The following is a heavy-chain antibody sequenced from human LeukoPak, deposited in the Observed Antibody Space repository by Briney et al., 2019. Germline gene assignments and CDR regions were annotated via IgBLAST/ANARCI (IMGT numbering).Heavy chain of an antibody. J-gene: IGHJ6*04. CDR1: GGSFSGYY. Sequence: SETLSLTCAVYGGSFSGYYWSWIRQPPGKGLEWIGEINHSGSTNYNPSLKSRVTISVDTSKNQFSLKLSSVTAADTAVNYCARTYYGSGSYSSNYYYYGMDVWGKGTTVTVSS. V-gene: IGHV4-34*01. D-gene: IGHD3-10*01. CDR3: ARTYYGSGSYSSNYYYYGMDV. CDR2: INHSGST.